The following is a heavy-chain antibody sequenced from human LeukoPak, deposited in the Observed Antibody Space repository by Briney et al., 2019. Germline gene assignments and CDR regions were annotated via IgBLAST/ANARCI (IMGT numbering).Heavy chain of an antibody. J-gene: IGHJ4*02. D-gene: IGHD6-13*01. CDR2: IYYSGST. CDR3: ARHEGYQYYFDY. CDR1: GGSISSYY. Sequence: SETLSLTCTVSGGSISSYYWSWIRQPPGKGLEWIGYIYYSGSTNYNPSLKSRVTISVDTSKNPFSLKLSSVTAADTAVYYCARHEGYQYYFDYWGQGALVTVSS. V-gene: IGHV4-59*08.